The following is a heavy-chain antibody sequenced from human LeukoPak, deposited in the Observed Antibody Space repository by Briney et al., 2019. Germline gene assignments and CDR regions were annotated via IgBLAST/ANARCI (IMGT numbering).Heavy chain of an antibody. CDR1: GGSISSGTYY. V-gene: IGHV4-39*07. J-gene: IGHJ3*02. CDR2: IYYSGRT. Sequence: SDTLSLTCSVSGGSISSGTYYWGWIRQPPGKGLEWIGSIYYSGRTYYNPSLKSRVTISIDTSKNQFSLDLSSVTAADTAVYYCARDLALTGDWNAFDIWGQGTMVTVSS. CDR3: ARDLALTGDWNAFDI. D-gene: IGHD7-27*01.